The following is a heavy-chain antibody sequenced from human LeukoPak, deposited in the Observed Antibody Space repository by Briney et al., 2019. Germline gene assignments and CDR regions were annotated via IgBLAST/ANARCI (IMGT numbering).Heavy chain of an antibody. CDR3: ARGLWGLLPDY. CDR2: INHSGST. J-gene: IGHJ4*02. Sequence: KASETLSLTCAVYGGSFSGYYWSWIRQPPGKGLEWIGEINHSGSTNYNPSLKSRVTISVDTSKNQFSLKLSSVTAADTAVYYCARGLWGLLPDYWGQGTLVTVPS. CDR1: GGSFSGYY. D-gene: IGHD3-22*01. V-gene: IGHV4-34*01.